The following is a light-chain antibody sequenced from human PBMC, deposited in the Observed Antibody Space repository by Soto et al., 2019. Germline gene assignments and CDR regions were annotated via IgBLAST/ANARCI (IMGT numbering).Light chain of an antibody. CDR2: DNN. J-gene: IGLJ2*01. CDR1: SSNTGADYD. V-gene: IGLV1-40*01. CDR3: QSYDSSLSDLVV. Sequence: QSVLTQPPSVSGAPGQRVTISCTGSSSNTGADYDVHWYQHLPGSAPKLLIYDNNIRPSGVPDRFYGSKSGTSASLAITGLQAEDEGDYYCQSYDSSLSDLVVFGGGTNLTVL.